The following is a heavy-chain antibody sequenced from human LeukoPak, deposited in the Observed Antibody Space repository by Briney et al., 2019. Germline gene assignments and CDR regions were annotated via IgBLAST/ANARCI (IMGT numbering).Heavy chain of an antibody. J-gene: IGHJ4*02. Sequence: PSETLSLTCTVSGGSIISYYWSWIRQPAGKGLEWIGRIYTSGSTNYNPSLKSRVTMSVDTSKNQFSLKLSSVTAADTAVYYCARDGTVKSGDYFDYWGQGTLVTVSS. CDR2: IYTSGST. CDR1: GGSIISYY. V-gene: IGHV4-4*07. D-gene: IGHD4-17*01. CDR3: ARDGTVKSGDYFDY.